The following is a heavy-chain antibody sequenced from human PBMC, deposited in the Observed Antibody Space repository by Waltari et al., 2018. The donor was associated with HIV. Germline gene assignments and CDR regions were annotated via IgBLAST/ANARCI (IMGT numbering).Heavy chain of an antibody. CDR1: DFFVSSTY. CDR2: SYPGGDT. D-gene: IGHD3-9*01. V-gene: IGHV3-53*05. Sequence: AESGGTLIQPGGSLRLSGVDDDFFVSSTYMSWVRQAPGKSLEWLAVSYPGGDTYYEESVKGRFTLSRDNSKNTVFLQIINLVFDDTALYFCARGIRYLGPWGRGTSVTVSS. CDR3: ARGIRYLGP. J-gene: IGHJ5*02.